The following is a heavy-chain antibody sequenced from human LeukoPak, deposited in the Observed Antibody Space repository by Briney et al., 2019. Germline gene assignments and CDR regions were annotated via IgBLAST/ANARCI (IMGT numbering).Heavy chain of an antibody. D-gene: IGHD3-22*01. CDR2: IYYSGSA. Sequence: PSETLSLTCTVPGRSISSYYWNWIRQPPGKGLERSGYIYYSGSANYNPSLKSRVTISVDTSKNQFSMKMSSVTAADTAVYYCESQYYYDGLSYYDSWGQGTLVTVSS. CDR3: ESQYYYDGLSYYDS. CDR1: GRSISSYY. J-gene: IGHJ5*01. V-gene: IGHV4-59*08.